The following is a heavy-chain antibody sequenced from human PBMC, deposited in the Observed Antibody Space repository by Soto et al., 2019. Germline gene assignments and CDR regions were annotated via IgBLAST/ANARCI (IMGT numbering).Heavy chain of an antibody. CDR1: GYSFTSYW. CDR2: IDPSDSYT. V-gene: IGHV5-10-1*01. D-gene: IGHD6-13*01. J-gene: IGHJ5*02. Sequence: GESLKISCKGSGYSFTSYWISWVRQMPGKGLEWMGRIDPSDSYTNYSPSFQGHVTISADKSISTAYLQWSSLKASDTAMYYCARRVYSSSSPKGNWFDPLGQGTLVTVSS. CDR3: ARRVYSSSSPKGNWFDP.